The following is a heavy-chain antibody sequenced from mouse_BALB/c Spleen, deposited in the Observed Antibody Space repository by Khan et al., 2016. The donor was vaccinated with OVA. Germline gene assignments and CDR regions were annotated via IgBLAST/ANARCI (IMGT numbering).Heavy chain of an antibody. D-gene: IGHD2-4*01. V-gene: IGHV3-2*02. CDR2: ISYSGNT. CDR1: GYSITSEFA. J-gene: IGHJ3*01. Sequence: VQLKESGPGLVKPSQSLSLTCTVTGYSITSEFAWNWIRQFPGNKLEWMGYISYSGNTRYNPSLKSLISITRDTSRNQFFLQLNSVTTGDTATYYCARKDYYDYDPFPYWGQGTLVTVSA. CDR3: ARKDYYDYDPFPY.